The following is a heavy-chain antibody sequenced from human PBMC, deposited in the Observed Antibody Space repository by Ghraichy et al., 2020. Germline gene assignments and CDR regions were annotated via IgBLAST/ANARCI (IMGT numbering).Heavy chain of an antibody. D-gene: IGHD6-13*01. CDR3: ARPYSSSWSHYFDY. CDR1: GYTFTTYY. J-gene: IGHJ4*02. Sequence: ASVKVSCKASGYTFTTYYIHWVRQTPGQGLEWMGIIDPSGGTTNYAQKFQGRVTMTRDTSTGTVYMELSSLRSDDTAVYYCARPYSSSWSHYFDYWGQGTLVTVSS. CDR2: IDPSGGTT. V-gene: IGHV1-46*01.